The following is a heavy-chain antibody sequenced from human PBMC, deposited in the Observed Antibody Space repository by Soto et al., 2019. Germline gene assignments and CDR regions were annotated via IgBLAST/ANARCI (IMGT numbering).Heavy chain of an antibody. J-gene: IGHJ4*02. CDR3: ARDWEFGF. CDR1: GYTFSSYY. Sequence: ASVKVSCKASGYTFSSYYMHWVRQAPGQGLEWMGVINPSGDSTTYAQKFQGRVTMTKDTSTSTLYMELSSLRSEDTAVYFCARDWEFGFWGQGTLVTVSS. V-gene: IGHV1-46*01. D-gene: IGHD3-10*01. CDR2: INPSGDST.